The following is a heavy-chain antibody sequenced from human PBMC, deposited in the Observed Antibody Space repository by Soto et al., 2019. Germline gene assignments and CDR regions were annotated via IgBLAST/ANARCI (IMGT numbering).Heavy chain of an antibody. D-gene: IGHD6-19*01. Sequence: EVQLLESGGGLVQPGGSQRLSCAASGFTFSSYAMSWVRQGPGKGLEWVTLISGSGGVTDYADSVKGRFTVSRDNSKNMMYLELNSLTAWDTAIYYCAKIHSGSSEDAFDVWGQGTVVTVSS. J-gene: IGHJ3*01. CDR3: AKIHSGSSEDAFDV. CDR2: ISGSGGVT. V-gene: IGHV3-23*01. CDR1: GFTFSSYA.